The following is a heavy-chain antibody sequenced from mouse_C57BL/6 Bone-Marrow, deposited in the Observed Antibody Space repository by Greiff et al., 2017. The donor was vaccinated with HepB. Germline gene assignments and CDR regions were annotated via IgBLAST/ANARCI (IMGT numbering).Heavy chain of an antibody. CDR1: GFTFSDYG. V-gene: IGHV5-17*01. CDR3: ARPFLYYYGSSWFAY. Sequence: EVQLQESGGGLVKPGGSLKLSCAASGFTFSDYGMHWVRQAPEKGLEWVAYISSGSSTIYYADTVKGGFTIARDNAKNTLFLQMTSLRSEDTAMYYCARPFLYYYGSSWFAYWGQGTLVTVSA. D-gene: IGHD1-1*01. CDR2: ISSGSSTI. J-gene: IGHJ3*01.